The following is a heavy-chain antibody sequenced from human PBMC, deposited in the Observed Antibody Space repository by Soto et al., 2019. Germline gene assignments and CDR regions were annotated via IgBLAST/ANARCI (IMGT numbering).Heavy chain of an antibody. Sequence: GASVKVSCKASGYTFTGYYMHWVRQAPGQGLEWMGWINPNSGGTNYAQKFQGRVTMTRDTSISTAYMELSRLRSDDTAVYYCAILSHHYDGNRYRPFDFCGQRTLVTVS. J-gene: IGHJ4*02. V-gene: IGHV1-2*02. CDR3: AILSHHYDGNRYRPFDF. CDR2: INPNSGGT. D-gene: IGHD3-22*01. CDR1: GYTFTGYY.